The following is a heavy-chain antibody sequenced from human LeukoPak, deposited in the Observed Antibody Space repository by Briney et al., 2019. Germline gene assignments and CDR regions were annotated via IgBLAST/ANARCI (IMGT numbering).Heavy chain of an antibody. J-gene: IGHJ4*02. V-gene: IGHV4-39*01. CDR2: IYYSGNT. CDR1: GRSISSSSHY. CDR3: VRGLRISVVRGVIAVGYFDY. D-gene: IGHD3-10*01. Sequence: PSDTKSLACTVSGRSISSSSHYWGWIRPPPGKGLEWTGSIYYSGNTFHKPSLKSRVTMSVDTYKKQFALRLGSVTDADTAVYFCVRGLRISVVRGVIAVGYFDYWGQGTVFTVSS.